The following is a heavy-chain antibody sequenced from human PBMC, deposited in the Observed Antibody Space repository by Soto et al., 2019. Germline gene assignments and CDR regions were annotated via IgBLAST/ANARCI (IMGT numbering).Heavy chain of an antibody. V-gene: IGHV2-5*02. Sequence: QITLKESGPTLVKPTQTLTLTCTFSGFSLSTTGEGVGWIRQPPGKALEWLALIYWDDDKRYNPTLKSKLTNTKDTSKKQVVLTMTNMDPVDTVSSYCVQSRSGGDFLPSYSSNSYYGLDVWGQGTKVTVSS. CDR2: IYWDDDK. D-gene: IGHD2-21*02. CDR1: GFSLSTTGEG. J-gene: IGHJ6*02. CDR3: VQSRSGGDFLPSYSSNSYYGLDV.